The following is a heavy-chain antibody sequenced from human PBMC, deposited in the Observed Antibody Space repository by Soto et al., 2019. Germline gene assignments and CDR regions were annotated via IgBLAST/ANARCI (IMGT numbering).Heavy chain of an antibody. CDR2: ISYDGSNK. CDR3: ARDPTGTKDFFDY. V-gene: IGHV3-30-3*01. Sequence: PGGSLRLSCTGSGFTFGNYVMHWVRQAPGKGLEWVAIISYDGSNKYYADSVKGRFTISRDNSKNTLYLQMNSLRGEDTAMYYCARDPTGTKDFFDYWGQGTLVTVSS. J-gene: IGHJ4*02. D-gene: IGHD1-1*01. CDR1: GFTFGNYV.